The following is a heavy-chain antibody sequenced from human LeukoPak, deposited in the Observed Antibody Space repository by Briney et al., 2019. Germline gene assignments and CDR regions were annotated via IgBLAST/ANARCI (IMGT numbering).Heavy chain of an antibody. D-gene: IGHD1-26*01. CDR1: GFTFSSYS. J-gene: IGHJ4*02. CDR3: ARGGGELRLFDY. CDR2: ISYDGSNK. V-gene: IGHV3-30*03. Sequence: GGSLRLSCAASGFTFSSYSMNWVRQAPGKGLEWVAVISYDGSNKYYADSVKGRFTISRDNSKNTLYLQMNSLRAEDTAGYYCARGGGELRLFDYWGQGTLVTVSS.